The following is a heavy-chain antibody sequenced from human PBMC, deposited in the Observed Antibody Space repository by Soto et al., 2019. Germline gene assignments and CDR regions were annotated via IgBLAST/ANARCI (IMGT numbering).Heavy chain of an antibody. J-gene: IGHJ4*02. CDR3: ARQLGYSHDYFVGSYYFDY. Sequence: QLQLQESGQGLVKPSETLSLTCTVSGGSISSGSYYWDWIRQPPGKGLEWIGSFSYSGSPYYNPSLKRRVIISVHTYNNHFALRLSSVTAADTAVYYCARQLGYSHDYFVGSYYFDYWGQGTLVTVSS. CDR2: FSYSGSP. V-gene: IGHV4-39*01. CDR1: GGSISSGSYY. D-gene: IGHD5-18*01.